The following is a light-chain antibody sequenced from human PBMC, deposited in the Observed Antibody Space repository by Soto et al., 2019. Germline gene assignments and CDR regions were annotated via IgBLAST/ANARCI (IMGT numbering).Light chain of an antibody. J-gene: IGKJ5*01. V-gene: IGKV1-33*01. CDR1: QDISNL. CDR2: DAS. Sequence: DSQMIQSTSSLSAAVGDRVTVTCQATQDISNLLNWFQQKPGKAPKLLIYDASNLETGVPSRFSGSGSGTDFTLTISSLQPEDFTTYYCQQFNNYPITFGQGTRLEI. CDR3: QQFNNYPIT.